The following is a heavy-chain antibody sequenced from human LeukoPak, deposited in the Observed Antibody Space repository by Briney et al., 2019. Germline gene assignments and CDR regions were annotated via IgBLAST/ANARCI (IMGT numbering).Heavy chain of an antibody. CDR3: ARDRWGSSCLDV. D-gene: IGHD6-13*01. Sequence: GGSLRLSCAASGFSFNNDWMSWVRQAPGKGLEWVANIKEDGRDKYYVDSVKGRFTISRDNAKNSLYLQMNSLRAEDTAVYYCARDRWGSSCLDVWGQGTTVTVSS. CDR1: GFSFNNDW. CDR2: IKEDGRDK. J-gene: IGHJ6*02. V-gene: IGHV3-7*01.